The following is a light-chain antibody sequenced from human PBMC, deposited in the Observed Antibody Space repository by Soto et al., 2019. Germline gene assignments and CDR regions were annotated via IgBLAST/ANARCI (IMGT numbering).Light chain of an antibody. Sequence: EIVLTQSPVTLSLSPGERATLSCRASQGVSSYLAWYQQKPGQAPRLLIYDASNRATGIPARFSGSGPGTDFTLTISSLEPEDFAAYYCQQRSNWPPLGQGIRLEIK. CDR1: QGVSSY. V-gene: IGKV3D-11*01. CDR2: DAS. CDR3: QQRSNWPP. J-gene: IGKJ5*01.